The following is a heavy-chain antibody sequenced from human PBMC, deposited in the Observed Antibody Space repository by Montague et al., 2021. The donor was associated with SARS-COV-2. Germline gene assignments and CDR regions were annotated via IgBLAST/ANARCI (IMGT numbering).Heavy chain of an antibody. Sequence: CAISGDSVWGNTAAWNWIRQSPSVDLEWLGRTNYRSKWTSDYATSVEGRISIDPDTSKNQFFLHLRSVTPEDTGVYYCVRDTGSAQAGFDAWGQGTLVTVSS. V-gene: IGHV6-1*01. CDR1: GDSVWGNTAA. CDR3: VRDTGSAQAGFDA. J-gene: IGHJ4*02. D-gene: IGHD4-17*01. CDR2: TNYRSKWTS.